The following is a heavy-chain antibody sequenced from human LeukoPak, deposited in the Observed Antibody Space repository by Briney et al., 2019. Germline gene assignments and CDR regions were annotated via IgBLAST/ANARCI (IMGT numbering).Heavy chain of an antibody. V-gene: IGHV6-1*01. CDR3: ARASSYRASGHWFDP. D-gene: IGHD2-2*01. Sequence: SQTLSLTCAISGDSVSSNSAAWNWIRQSPSRGLEWLGRSYYRSKWYNDYAVSVKSRITINPDTSKNPSPLQMNSVTPEDTAVYYCARASSYRASGHWFDPWGQGTLVTVSS. J-gene: IGHJ5*02. CDR2: SYYRSKWYN. CDR1: GDSVSSNSAA.